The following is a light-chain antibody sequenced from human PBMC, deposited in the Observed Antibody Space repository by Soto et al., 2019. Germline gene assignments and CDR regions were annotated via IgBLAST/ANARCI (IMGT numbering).Light chain of an antibody. V-gene: IGKV3D-15*01. J-gene: IGKJ5*01. CDR1: QYINTR. CDR2: QTS. CDR3: QQHNQWPIT. Sequence: EIVLTQSPATLSSFPVDRVTLSFRASQYINTRLAWYQHRPGQAPRLLIYQTSIRAAGIPARFSASGSGTEFTLTINSLQSEDSAVYYCQQHNQWPITFGQGTRLEIK.